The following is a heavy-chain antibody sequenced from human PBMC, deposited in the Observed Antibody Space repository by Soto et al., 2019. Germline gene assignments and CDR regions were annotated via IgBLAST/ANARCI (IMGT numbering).Heavy chain of an antibody. Sequence: PGGSLRLSCAASGFTFSIYSMNWFRQAPGKGLEWVSSISSSSSYIYYADSVKGRFTISRDNAKNSLYLQTNSLRAEDTAVYYCARGGCDYGSGSRSCYVRYYYYMDVWGKGTTVTVSS. V-gene: IGHV3-21*01. J-gene: IGHJ6*03. CDR3: ARGGCDYGSGSRSCYVRYYYYMDV. D-gene: IGHD3-10*01. CDR2: ISSSSSYI. CDR1: GFTFSIYS.